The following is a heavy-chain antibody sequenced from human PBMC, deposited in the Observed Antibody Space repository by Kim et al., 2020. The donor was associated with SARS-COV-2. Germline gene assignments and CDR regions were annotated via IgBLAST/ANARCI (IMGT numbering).Heavy chain of an antibody. J-gene: IGHJ6*01. D-gene: IGHD2-21*01. Sequence: GGSLRLSCAASGFTFDDYAMHWVRQAPGKGLEWVSGISWNSGSIGYADSVKGRFTISSDNAKNSLYLQMNSLRAEDTALYYCAKSYLALNYYYYGIDV. CDR3: AKSYLALNYYYYGIDV. CDR1: GFTFDDYA. CDR2: ISWNSGSI. V-gene: IGHV3-9*01.